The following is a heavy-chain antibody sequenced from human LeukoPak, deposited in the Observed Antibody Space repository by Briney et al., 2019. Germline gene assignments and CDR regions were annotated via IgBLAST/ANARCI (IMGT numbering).Heavy chain of an antibody. J-gene: IGHJ4*02. Sequence: PSETLSLTCTVSGGSISSYYWSWIRQPPGKGLEWIGYIYYSGSTNYNPSLKSRVTISVDTSKNQFSLKLSSVTAADTAVYYCARISRTIVGATIWGQGTLVTVSS. CDR1: GGSISSYY. CDR3: ARISRTIVGATI. V-gene: IGHV4-59*08. D-gene: IGHD1-26*01. CDR2: IYYSGST.